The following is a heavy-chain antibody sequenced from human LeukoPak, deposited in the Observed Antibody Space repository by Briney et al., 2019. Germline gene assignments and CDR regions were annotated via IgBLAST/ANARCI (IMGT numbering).Heavy chain of an antibody. CDR3: ARDLSGIAGYTYGRGIDY. CDR2: IHHDGSNK. D-gene: IGHD5-18*01. Sequence: GGSLRLSCAASGFTFSSYGMHWVRQAPGKGLDWVAFIHHDGSNKYYADSVRGRFTISRDNSKNTLYLQMNSLRAEDTAVYYCARDLSGIAGYTYGRGIDYWGQGTLVTVSS. J-gene: IGHJ4*02. CDR1: GFTFSSYG. V-gene: IGHV3-30*02.